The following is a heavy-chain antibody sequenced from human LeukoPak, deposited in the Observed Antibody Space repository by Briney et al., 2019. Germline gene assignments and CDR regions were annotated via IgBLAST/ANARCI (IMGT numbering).Heavy chain of an antibody. CDR1: GFTFSSYS. V-gene: IGHV3-48*04. CDR2: ISSSSSTI. CDR3: ARDNKHPYYDSSGYYY. D-gene: IGHD3-22*01. Sequence: PGGSLRLSCAASGFTFSSYSMNWVRQAPGKGLEWVSYISSSSSTIYYADSVKGRFTISRDNAKNSLYLQMNSLRAEDTAVYYCARDNKHPYYDSSGYYYWGQGTLVTVSS. J-gene: IGHJ4*02.